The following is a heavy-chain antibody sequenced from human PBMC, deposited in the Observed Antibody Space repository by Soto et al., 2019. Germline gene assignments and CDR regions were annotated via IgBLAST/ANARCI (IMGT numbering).Heavy chain of an antibody. J-gene: IGHJ6*02. CDR1: GFTFTSSA. CDR3: AAGGYDILTGYYDTPYYYYGMDV. D-gene: IGHD3-9*01. CDR2: IVVGSGNT. Sequence: QMQLVQSGPEVKKPGTSVKVSCKASGFTFTSSAVQWVRQARGQRLEWIGWIVVGSGNTNYAQKLQERVTITRDMSTSTAYMELSSLRSEDTAVYYCAAGGYDILTGYYDTPYYYYGMDVWGQGTTVTVSS. V-gene: IGHV1-58*01.